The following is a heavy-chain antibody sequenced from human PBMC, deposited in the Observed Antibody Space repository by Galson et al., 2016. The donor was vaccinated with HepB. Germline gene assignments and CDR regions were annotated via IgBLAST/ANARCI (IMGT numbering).Heavy chain of an antibody. V-gene: IGHV3-20*04. CDR2: INWRGFMT. J-gene: IGHJ6*02. CDR1: GFKFYDTG. Sequence: SLRLSCAASGFKFYDTGMSWVRQGPGKGLEWVAGINWRGFMTGYIDSVKGRFTISRDNAKNFLYLQMNSLRVEDTALYYCVRGEGLELPYGMDVWGQGTTVIVSS. CDR3: VRGEGLELPYGMDV. D-gene: IGHD1-7*01.